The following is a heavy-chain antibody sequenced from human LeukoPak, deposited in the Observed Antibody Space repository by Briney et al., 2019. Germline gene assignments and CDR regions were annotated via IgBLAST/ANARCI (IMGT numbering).Heavy chain of an antibody. Sequence: SQTLSLTCTVSGGSISSGGFYWSWIRQHPGKGLEWIGYIYNSGNIHYNPSLKSRVTISVDTSKNQFSLKVTSVTAADTAVYYCARRRTSPEAFDIWGQGTMVTVSS. CDR3: ARRRTSPEAFDI. J-gene: IGHJ3*02. V-gene: IGHV4-31*03. CDR2: IYNSGNI. CDR1: GGSISSGGFY.